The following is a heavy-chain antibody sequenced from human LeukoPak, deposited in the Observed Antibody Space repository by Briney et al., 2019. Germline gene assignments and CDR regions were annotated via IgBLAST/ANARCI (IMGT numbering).Heavy chain of an antibody. Sequence: SETLSLTCTVSGGSISNYYWSWIRQPPGKGLEWIGYIYSSGSTYYNPSLKSRVTISVDTSKNQLSLRLNSVTAADAAVYYCARAHSSSWYMDYWGQGTLVTVS. CDR2: IYSSGST. CDR3: ARAHSSSWYMDY. J-gene: IGHJ4*02. V-gene: IGHV4-59*01. D-gene: IGHD6-13*01. CDR1: GGSISNYY.